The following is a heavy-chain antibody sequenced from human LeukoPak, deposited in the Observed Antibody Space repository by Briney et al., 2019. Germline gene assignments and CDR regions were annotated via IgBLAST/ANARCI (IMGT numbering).Heavy chain of an antibody. D-gene: IGHD3-22*01. V-gene: IGHV3-21*01. CDR1: GFTFSSYS. J-gene: IGHJ3*02. CDR3: ARASLYYDSSGYYPRDAFDI. Sequence: GGSLRLSCAASGFTFSSYSMNWVRQAPGKGLEWVSSISSSSSYIYYADSVKGRFTISRDNAKNSLYLQMNSLRAEDTAVYYCARASLYYDSSGYYPRDAFDIWGQGTMVTASS. CDR2: ISSSSSYI.